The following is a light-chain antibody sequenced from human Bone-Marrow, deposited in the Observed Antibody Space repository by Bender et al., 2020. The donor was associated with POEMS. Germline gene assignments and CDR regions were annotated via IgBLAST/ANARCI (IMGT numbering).Light chain of an antibody. J-gene: IGLJ1*01. CDR2: YDD. V-gene: IGLV1-36*01. Sequence: QSVVTQPPSLSEAPRQRVTISCSGSSSNIGNHGVNWYQQLPGEAPKLLIYYDDLLTPGVSDRFSASKSGNTASLTVSGLQAEDEADYYCSSYIGDDTDVFGSGTTVTVL. CDR1: SSNIGNHG. CDR3: SSYIGDDTDV.